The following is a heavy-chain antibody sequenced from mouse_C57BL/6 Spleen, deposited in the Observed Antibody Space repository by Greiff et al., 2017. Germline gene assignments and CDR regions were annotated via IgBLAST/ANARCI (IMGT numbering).Heavy chain of an antibody. CDR2: IDPSDSYT. J-gene: IGHJ1*03. CDR3: ASRNYYGSSYWYFDV. D-gene: IGHD1-1*01. Sequence: QVHVKQPGAELVMPGASVKLSCKASGYTFTSYWMHWVKQRPGQGLEWIGEIDPSDSYTNYNQKFKGKSTLTVDKSSSTAYMQLSSLTSEDSAVYYCASRNYYGSSYWYFDVWGTGTTVTVSS. V-gene: IGHV1-69*01. CDR1: GYTFTSYW.